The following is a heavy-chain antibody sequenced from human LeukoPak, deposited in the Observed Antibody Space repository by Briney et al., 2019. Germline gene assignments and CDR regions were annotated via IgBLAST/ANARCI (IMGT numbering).Heavy chain of an antibody. J-gene: IGHJ4*02. Sequence: GGSLRLSCAASGFTFSSYWMSWVRQAPGKGLEWVANIKQDGSEKYYVDSVKGRFTISRDNAKNSLYLQMNSLRAEDTAVYYRAREISSSWSDYFDYWGRGTLVTVSS. CDR2: IKQDGSEK. V-gene: IGHV3-7*01. D-gene: IGHD6-13*01. CDR1: GFTFSSYW. CDR3: AREISSSWSDYFDY.